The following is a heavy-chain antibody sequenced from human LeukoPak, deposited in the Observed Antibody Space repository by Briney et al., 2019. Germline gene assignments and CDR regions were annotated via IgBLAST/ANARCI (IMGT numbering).Heavy chain of an antibody. V-gene: IGHV1-18*01. CDR1: GYTFTSYG. CDR3: ARHSSGWNLRDAFDI. Sequence: ASVKVSCKASGYTFTSYGINWVRQAPGQGLEWMGWISAYNGNTNYAQKLQGRVTMTTDTSTSTAYMELRSLRSDDTAVYYCARHSSGWNLRDAFDIWGQGTMVTVSS. D-gene: IGHD6-19*01. CDR2: ISAYNGNT. J-gene: IGHJ3*02.